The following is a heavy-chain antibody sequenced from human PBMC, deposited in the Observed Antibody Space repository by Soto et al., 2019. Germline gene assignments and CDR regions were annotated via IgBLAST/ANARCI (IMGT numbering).Heavy chain of an antibody. CDR1: GFTFNIYG. CDR2: ISYDGSNQ. CDR3: AKDQASGQGSFDS. J-gene: IGHJ4*02. Sequence: GGPLRLSCAASGFTFNIYGMHWVRQAPDKGLEWVALISYDGSNQYYADSVKGRFTISRDNSKNTLFLQMNSLRADDTAVYYCAKDQASGQGSFDSWGQGTLVTVSS. V-gene: IGHV3-30*18.